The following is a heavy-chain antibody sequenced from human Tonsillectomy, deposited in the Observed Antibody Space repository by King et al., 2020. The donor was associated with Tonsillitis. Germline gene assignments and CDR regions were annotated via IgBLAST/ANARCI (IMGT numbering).Heavy chain of an antibody. J-gene: IGHJ6*03. V-gene: IGHV3-11*06. Sequence: QLVQSGGGLVKPGGSLRLSCAASGFTFSDYYMSWIRQAPGKGLEWVSYISSSSSYTNYADSLKGRFTISRDNAKNSLYLQMNSLRAEDTAVYYCARAGRAVVAGIDYYMDVWGKGTTVTVSS. CDR2: ISSSSSYT. CDR1: GFTFSDYY. D-gene: IGHD6-19*01. CDR3: ARAGRAVVAGIDYYMDV.